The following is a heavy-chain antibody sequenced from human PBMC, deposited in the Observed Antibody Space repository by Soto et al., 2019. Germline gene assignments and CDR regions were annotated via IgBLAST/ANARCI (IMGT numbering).Heavy chain of an antibody. CDR3: TASSWTGAGLDF. V-gene: IGHV1-8*01. D-gene: IGHD6-13*01. Sequence: QVQLVQSGAEVKKPGASVKVSCKASGYTFTSWDVYWVRQAAGQGLEWMGYMNPRSGNTGYEQKFQGRVTMTRDTSISTAHMELSSPTSDDTAVYYCTASSWTGAGLDFWGQGTPVTVSS. CDR2: MNPRSGNT. J-gene: IGHJ4*01. CDR1: GYTFTSWD.